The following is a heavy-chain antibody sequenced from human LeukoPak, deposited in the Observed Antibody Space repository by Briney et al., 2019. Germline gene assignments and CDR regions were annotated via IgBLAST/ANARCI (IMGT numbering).Heavy chain of an antibody. D-gene: IGHD6-19*01. CDR1: GGSISSYY. J-gene: IGHJ4*02. Sequence: SETLSLTCTVSGGSISSYYWSWIRQPAGKGLEWIGRIYTSGSTNYNPSLKSRVTMSVDTSKNQFSLKLSSVTAADTAVYYCARSGIAVAGTAFDYRGQGTLVTVSS. V-gene: IGHV4-4*07. CDR3: ARSGIAVAGTAFDY. CDR2: IYTSGST.